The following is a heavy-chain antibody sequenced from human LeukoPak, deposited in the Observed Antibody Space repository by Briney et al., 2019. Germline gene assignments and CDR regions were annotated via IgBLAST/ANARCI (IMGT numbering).Heavy chain of an antibody. CDR2: IYDSGST. V-gene: IGHV4-59*01. D-gene: IGHD3-10*01. J-gene: IGHJ6*03. CDR1: GGSISSYY. Sequence: SETLSLTRTVSGGSISSYYWSWIRQSPGKGLEWIGYIYDSGSTKYNPSLKSRVTISVDTSKKQVSLKVSSVTAADTAVYYCARADDYGSGSYVYMDVWGKGTTVTVS. CDR3: ARADDYGSGSYVYMDV.